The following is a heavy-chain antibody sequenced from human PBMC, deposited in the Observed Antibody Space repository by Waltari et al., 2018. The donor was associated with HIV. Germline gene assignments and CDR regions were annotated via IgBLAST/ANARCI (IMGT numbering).Heavy chain of an antibody. J-gene: IGHJ6*02. CDR2: IWNDGSKK. D-gene: IGHD3-3*01. CDR1: EFTFSSYG. Sequence: VQPGRSLRLSCAASEFTFSSYGMQWVRQAPGKGLEWVAVIWNDGSKKYYADSVKGRFTISRDNSKNTVSLQMNSLRAEDTAVYYCARMEYYDFWSESYYGMDVWGQGTTVSVSS. V-gene: IGHV3-33*01. CDR3: ARMEYYDFWSESYYGMDV.